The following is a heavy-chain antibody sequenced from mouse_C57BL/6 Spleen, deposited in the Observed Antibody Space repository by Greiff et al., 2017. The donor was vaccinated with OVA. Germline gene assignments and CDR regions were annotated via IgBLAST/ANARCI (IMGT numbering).Heavy chain of an antibody. CDR2: IYPGDGDT. D-gene: IGHD1-1*01. J-gene: IGHJ2*01. CDR3: AREEITTVVADY. V-gene: IGHV1-82*01. CDR1: GYAFSSSW. Sequence: VQLQQSGPELVKPGASVKISCKASGYAFSSSWMNWVKQRPGKGLEWIGRIYPGDGDTNYNGKFKGKATLTADKSSSTAYMQFSSLTSEDSAVYFCAREEITTVVADYWGQGTTLTVSS.